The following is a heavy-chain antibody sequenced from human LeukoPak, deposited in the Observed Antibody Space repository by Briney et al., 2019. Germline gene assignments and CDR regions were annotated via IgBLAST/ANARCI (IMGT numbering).Heavy chain of an antibody. D-gene: IGHD1-26*01. CDR3: PRGSEWDLFGSCDH. V-gene: IGHV3-48*04. J-gene: IGHJ4*02. CDR1: GFTFSRYT. CDR2: ISSSGDTK. Sequence: GGSLRLSCAASGFTFSRYTMNWVRQAPGKGLEWVSYISSSGDTKYYADSVKGRFTISRDNAKNSLYLQMNSLRVEDTAVYYCPRGSEWDLFGSCDHWGQGTLVTVSS.